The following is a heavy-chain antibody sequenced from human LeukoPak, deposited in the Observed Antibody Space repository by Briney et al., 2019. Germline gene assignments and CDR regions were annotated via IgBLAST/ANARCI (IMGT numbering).Heavy chain of an antibody. D-gene: IGHD5-18*01. CDR2: IIPIFGTA. Sequence: SVKVSCKASGGTFISYAISWVRQAPGQGLEWMGGIIPIFGTANYAQKFQGRVTITADESTSTAYMELSSLRSEDTAVYYCARDSNVDTAIYYWGQGTLVTISS. CDR3: ARDSNVDTAIYY. CDR1: GGTFISYA. V-gene: IGHV1-69*13. J-gene: IGHJ4*02.